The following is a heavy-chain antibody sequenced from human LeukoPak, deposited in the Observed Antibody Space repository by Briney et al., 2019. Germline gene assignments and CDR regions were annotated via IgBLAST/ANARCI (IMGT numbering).Heavy chain of an antibody. CDR1: GGSISSGGYY. Sequence: SETLSLTCTVSGGSISSGGYYWSWIRQHPGKGLEWIGYIYYSGSTYYNSSLKSRVTISVDTSKNQFSLKLSSVTAADTAVYYCARVSITMIFNYWGQGTLVTVSS. D-gene: IGHD3-22*01. CDR2: IYYSGST. CDR3: ARVSITMIFNY. J-gene: IGHJ4*02. V-gene: IGHV4-31*03.